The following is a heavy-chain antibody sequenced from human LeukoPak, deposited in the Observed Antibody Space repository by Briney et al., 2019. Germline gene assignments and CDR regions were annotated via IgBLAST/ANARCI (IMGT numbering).Heavy chain of an antibody. V-gene: IGHV4-39*07. CDR2: IYYSGST. J-gene: IGHJ5*02. CDR3: ARDWYYDFWGGYITTYNWFDP. CDR1: GGSISSSSYY. Sequence: SETLSLTCTVSGGSISSSSYYWGWIRQPPGKGLGWIGSIYYSGSTYYNPSLKSRVTISVDTSKNQFSLKLSSVTAADTAVYYCARDWYYDFWGGYITTYNWFDPWGQGTLVTVSS. D-gene: IGHD3-3*01.